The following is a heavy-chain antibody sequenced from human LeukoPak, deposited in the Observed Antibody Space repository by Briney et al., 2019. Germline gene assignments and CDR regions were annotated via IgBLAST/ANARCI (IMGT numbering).Heavy chain of an antibody. CDR3: AKDLGVVRAFDI. J-gene: IGHJ3*02. CDR1: GFTFSSYA. CDR2: ISFDGINK. Sequence: GRSLRLSCAASGFTFSSYAMHWVRQAPGKGLEWVAVISFDGINKYYADSVKGRFTISRDNSKNTLYLQMNSLRAEDTAVYYCAKDLGVVRAFDIWGQGTMVTVSS. D-gene: IGHD3-22*01. V-gene: IGHV3-30*04.